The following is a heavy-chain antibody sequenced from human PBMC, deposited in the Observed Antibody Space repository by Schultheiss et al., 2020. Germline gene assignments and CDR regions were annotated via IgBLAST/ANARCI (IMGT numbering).Heavy chain of an antibody. D-gene: IGHD4-17*01. V-gene: IGHV3-20*04. CDR3: ARGGTTVTTSSYNWFDP. J-gene: IGHJ5*02. CDR2: INWNGGST. Sequence: GGSLRLSCAASGFTFSSYAMSWVRQAPGKGLEWVSGINWNGGSTGYADSVKGRFTISRDNAKNSLYLQMNSLRAEDTAVYYCARGGTTVTTSSYNWFDPWGQGTLVTVSS. CDR1: GFTFSSYA.